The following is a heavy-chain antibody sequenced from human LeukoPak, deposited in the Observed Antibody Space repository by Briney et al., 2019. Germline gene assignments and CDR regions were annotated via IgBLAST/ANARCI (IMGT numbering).Heavy chain of an antibody. D-gene: IGHD5-24*01. CDR2: ISSSGSTI. V-gene: IGHV3-48*03. CDR3: ARDSNSLTIDY. Sequence: GGSLRLSCAASGFTFSSYEMNWVRQAPGKGLEWVSYISSSGSTIYYAGSVKGRFTISRDNAKNSLYLQMNSLRAEDTAVYYCARDSNSLTIDYWGQGTLVTVSS. CDR1: GFTFSSYE. J-gene: IGHJ4*02.